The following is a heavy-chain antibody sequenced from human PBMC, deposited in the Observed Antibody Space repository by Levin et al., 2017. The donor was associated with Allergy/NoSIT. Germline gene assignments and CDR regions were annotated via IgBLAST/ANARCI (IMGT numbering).Heavy chain of an antibody. CDR3: ARGGNYYYGPRASALVYYYAMDV. Sequence: GESLKISCAASGFTVSSQYMNWVRQAPGKGLQWVSIVYSDGTTYYADSVKGRFSISRDNSKNTLYLQMNNLRVEDTAVYYCARGGNYYYGPRASALVYYYAMDVWGQGTTVTVSS. CDR1: GFTVSSQY. J-gene: IGHJ6*02. V-gene: IGHV3-53*01. D-gene: IGHD1-26*01. CDR2: VYSDGTT.